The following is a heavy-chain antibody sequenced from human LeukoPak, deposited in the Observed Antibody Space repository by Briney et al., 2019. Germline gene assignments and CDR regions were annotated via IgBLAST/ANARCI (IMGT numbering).Heavy chain of an antibody. CDR1: GFTFDDYG. CDR2: INWNGGST. CDR3: ARGYLSLSAFDI. D-gene: IGHD2-21*01. J-gene: IGHJ3*02. Sequence: GGSLRLSCAASGFTFDDYGMSWVRQAPGKGLEWVSGINWNGGSTGYADSVKGRFTISRDDAKNSLYLQMNSLRAEDTASYYCARGYLSLSAFDIWGQETMVTVSS. V-gene: IGHV3-20*04.